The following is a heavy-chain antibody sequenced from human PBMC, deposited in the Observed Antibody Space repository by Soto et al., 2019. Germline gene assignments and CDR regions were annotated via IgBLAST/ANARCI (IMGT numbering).Heavy chain of an antibody. CDR2: IIPILGIA. D-gene: IGHD6-19*01. CDR3: AGILAVAGPYHFDM. Sequence: ASVKVSCTASGGTFSSYTISCVRQAPGQGLEWMGRIIPILGIANYAQKFQGRVTITADKSTSTAYMELSSLRSEDTAVYYCAGILAVAGPYHFDMWGQGTMVTVS. CDR1: GGTFSSYT. J-gene: IGHJ3*02. V-gene: IGHV1-69*02.